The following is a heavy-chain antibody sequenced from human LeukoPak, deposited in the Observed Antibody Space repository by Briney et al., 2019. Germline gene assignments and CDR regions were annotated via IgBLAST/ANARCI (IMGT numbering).Heavy chain of an antibody. CDR1: GGSISSYY. CDR2: IYYSGNT. V-gene: IGHV4-59*08. D-gene: IGHD1-14*01. CDR3: ARRGSGASLEYYFDL. J-gene: IGHJ2*01. Sequence: PSETLSLTCTVSGGSISSYYWSWIRQPPGKGLEYIGYIYYSGNTNSNPSLNSRVTISVDTSKNQFSLKLSSVTAADTAVYYCARRGSGASLEYYFDLWGRGTLVTVPS.